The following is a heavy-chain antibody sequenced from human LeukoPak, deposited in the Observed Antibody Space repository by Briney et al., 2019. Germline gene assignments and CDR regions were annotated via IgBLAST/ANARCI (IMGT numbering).Heavy chain of an antibody. D-gene: IGHD6-13*01. V-gene: IGHV4-34*01. Sequence: PSETLSLTCAVYGGSFSGYYWSWIRQPPGKGLEWIGEINHSGSTNYNPSLKSRVTISVDTSKNQFSLKLSSVTAADTAVYYCARGIAGSSSWHDVFDYWGQGTLVTVSS. J-gene: IGHJ4*02. CDR3: ARGIAGSSSWHDVFDY. CDR1: GGSFSGYY. CDR2: INHSGST.